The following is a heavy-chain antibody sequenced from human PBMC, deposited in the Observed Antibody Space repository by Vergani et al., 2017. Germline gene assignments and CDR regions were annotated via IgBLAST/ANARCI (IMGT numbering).Heavy chain of an antibody. Sequence: QVQLVQSGAEVKKPGASVKVSCKASGYTFTKFGITWVRQAPGQGLQWMGWISAYNANTKFAQKLQGRVFMTTDTSTRTAYMELRSLRSDDTAVYYCARGGGQTALDLWGQGTLVTVSS. J-gene: IGHJ4*02. D-gene: IGHD5-18*01. CDR2: ISAYNANT. CDR3: ARGGGQTALDL. CDR1: GYTFTKFG. V-gene: IGHV1-18*01.